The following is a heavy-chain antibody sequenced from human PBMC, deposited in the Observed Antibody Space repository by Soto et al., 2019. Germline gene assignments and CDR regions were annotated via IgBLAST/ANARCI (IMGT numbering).Heavy chain of an antibody. D-gene: IGHD3-22*01. J-gene: IGHJ4*02. CDR2: INHSGSS. CDR3: AISGTDYYASSGYHLER. CDR1: WGSFSGYC. V-gene: IGHV4-34*01. Sequence: PSETLSLTCAVYWGSFSGYCWSCIRQPPWKGLEWIGEINHSGSSNYNPSLKSRVTISVDTSKNQFSLKLSSVTAADTAVYYCAISGTDYYASSGYHLERWGKGTRVTVSS.